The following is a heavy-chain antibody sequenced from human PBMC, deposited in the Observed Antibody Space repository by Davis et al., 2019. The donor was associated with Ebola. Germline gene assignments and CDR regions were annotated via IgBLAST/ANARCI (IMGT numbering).Heavy chain of an antibody. CDR1: GYTFTGYY. D-gene: IGHD1-26*01. J-gene: IGHJ4*02. Sequence: ASVKVSCKASGYTFTGYYMHWVRQAPGQGLEWMGWINPNSDGTNYAQKFQGWVTMTRDTSISTAYMELSRLRSEDTAVYYCASTRYSGSYRDYWGQGTLVTVSS. CDR2: INPNSDGT. CDR3: ASTRYSGSYRDY. V-gene: IGHV1-2*04.